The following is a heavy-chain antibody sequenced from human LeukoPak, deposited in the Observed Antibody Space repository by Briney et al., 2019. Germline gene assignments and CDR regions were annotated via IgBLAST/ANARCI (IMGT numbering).Heavy chain of an antibody. CDR2: IRSKAYGGTT. CDR3: SRDLNWSFDY. D-gene: IGHD1-1*01. Sequence: GGSLRLSCSASGSTFGDYAMSWVRQAPGKGLEWVGFIRSKAYGGTTEYAASVEGRFSISRDGSKSIAYLQMNSPKTEDTAVYYCSRDLNWSFDYWGQGILVTVSS. J-gene: IGHJ4*02. V-gene: IGHV3-49*04. CDR1: GSTFGDYA.